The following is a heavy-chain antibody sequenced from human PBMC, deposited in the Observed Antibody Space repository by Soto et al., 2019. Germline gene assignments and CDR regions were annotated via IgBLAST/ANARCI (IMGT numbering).Heavy chain of an antibody. D-gene: IGHD2-15*01. V-gene: IGHV3-15*07. CDR3: GTEWWGDGRNEVSY. CDR2: IKSKTDGGTT. CDR1: GFTFNDAW. J-gene: IGHJ4*02. Sequence: EVHLVESGGGLVKPGGSLRLSCAASGFTFNDAWMNWVRQAPGKGLEWVGRIKSKTDGGTTEYAAPVQGRFTIFRDDSKKTLFLQMDSLKTEDTAIYYRGTEWWGDGRNEVSYWGQGALVTVSS.